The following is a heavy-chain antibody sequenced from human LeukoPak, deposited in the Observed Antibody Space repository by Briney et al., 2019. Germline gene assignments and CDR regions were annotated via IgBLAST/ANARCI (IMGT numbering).Heavy chain of an antibody. CDR2: IYYSGST. CDR3: ARNRATRASYYYYGMDV. J-gene: IGHJ6*02. Sequence: SETLSLTCTVSGGSISSYYWSWIRQPPGKGLEWIGYIYYSGSTNYNPSLKSRVTISVDTSKNQFSLKLSSVTAADTAVYYCARNRATRASYYYYGMDVWGQGTTVTVSS. D-gene: IGHD1-26*01. V-gene: IGHV4-59*01. CDR1: GGSISSYY.